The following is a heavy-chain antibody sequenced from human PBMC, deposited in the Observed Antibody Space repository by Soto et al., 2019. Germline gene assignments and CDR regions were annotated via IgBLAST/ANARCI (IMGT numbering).Heavy chain of an antibody. CDR3: ARVLRYFDWDYAFDI. CDR1: GFSFSNYA. J-gene: IGHJ3*02. V-gene: IGHV3-48*01. CDR2: ISSSSTI. Sequence: GGSLRLSCAASGFSFSNYAMNWVSQAPGKGLEWVSYISSSSTIYYADSVKGRFTISRDNSKNSLYLQLNSLRAEDTAVYYCARVLRYFDWDYAFDIWGQGTMVTVSS. D-gene: IGHD3-9*01.